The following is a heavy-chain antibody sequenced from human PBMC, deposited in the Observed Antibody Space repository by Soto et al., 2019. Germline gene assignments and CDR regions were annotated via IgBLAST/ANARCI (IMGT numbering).Heavy chain of an antibody. CDR3: AKDTRDIVVVPAAMMYYYGMDV. CDR1: GFPFSSYG. Sequence: QVQLVESGGGVVQPGRSLILSCAASGFPFSSYGMHWVRQAPGKGLEWVAVISYDGSNKYYADSVKGRFTISRDNSKNTLYLQMNSLRAADTAVYYCAKDTRDIVVVPAAMMYYYGMDVWGQWTTVTVSS. V-gene: IGHV3-30*18. CDR2: ISYDGSNK. J-gene: IGHJ6*02. D-gene: IGHD2-2*01.